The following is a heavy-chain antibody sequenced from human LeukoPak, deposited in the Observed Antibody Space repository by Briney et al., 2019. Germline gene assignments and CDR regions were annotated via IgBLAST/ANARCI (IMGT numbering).Heavy chain of an antibody. CDR3: ASGGVSSCWSGSYFDY. J-gene: IGHJ4*02. V-gene: IGHV1-18*01. D-gene: IGHD6-19*01. CDR1: GYTFTSYG. Sequence: GASVKVSCKASGYTFTSYGISWVRPAPGQGLEWMGWISAYNGNTNYAQKLQGRVTMTTDTSTSTAYMELRSLRSDDTAVYYCASGGVSSCWSGSYFDYWGQGTLVTVSS. CDR2: ISAYNGNT.